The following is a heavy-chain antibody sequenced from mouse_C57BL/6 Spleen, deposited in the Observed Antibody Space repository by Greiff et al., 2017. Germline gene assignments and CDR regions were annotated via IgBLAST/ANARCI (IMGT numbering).Heavy chain of an antibody. V-gene: IGHV1-81*01. CDR2: IYPRSGNT. D-gene: IGHD2-1*01. Sequence: QVHVKQSGAELARPGASVKLSCKASGYTFTSYGISWVKQRTGQGLEWIGEIYPRSGNTYYNEKFKGKATLTADKSSSTAYMELRSLTSEDSAVYFCARSGGNYVYFDYWGQGTTLTVSS. J-gene: IGHJ2*01. CDR1: GYTFTSYG. CDR3: ARSGGNYVYFDY.